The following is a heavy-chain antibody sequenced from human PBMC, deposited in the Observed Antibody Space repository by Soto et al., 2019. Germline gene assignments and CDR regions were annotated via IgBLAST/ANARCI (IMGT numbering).Heavy chain of an antibody. J-gene: IGHJ6*03. Sequence: PGGSLRLSCAASGFSFSSYAMSWVRQAPGKGLEWVSVISGSGGSTYSADSVKGRFTISRDNSKNTLFLQMNSLRAEDTAVYYCAKDAPYTGTTPSYYYYYYMDVWGKGTTVTVSS. V-gene: IGHV3-23*01. D-gene: IGHD1-7*01. CDR2: ISGSGGST. CDR3: AKDAPYTGTTPSYYYYYYMDV. CDR1: GFSFSSYA.